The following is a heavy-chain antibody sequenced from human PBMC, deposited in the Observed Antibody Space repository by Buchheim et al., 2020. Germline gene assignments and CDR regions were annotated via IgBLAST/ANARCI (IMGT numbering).Heavy chain of an antibody. CDR2: IYYSGRT. V-gene: IGHV4-39*01. J-gene: IGHJ4*02. D-gene: IGHD3-10*01. CDR3: ARLWLGERPPDY. Sequence: QLQLQESGPGLVKPSETLSLTCIVSGGSIRSSSYYWGWIRQPPGKGLEWIGSIYYSGRTYYNPSLKSRVTISVDTSKNQFSLKLSSVTAADTAVYYCARLWLGERPPDYWGQGIL. CDR1: GGSIRSSSYY.